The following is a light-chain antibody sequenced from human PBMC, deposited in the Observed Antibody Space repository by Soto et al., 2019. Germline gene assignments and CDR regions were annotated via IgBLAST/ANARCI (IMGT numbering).Light chain of an antibody. V-gene: IGKV1-5*03. CDR1: QTISSW. J-gene: IGKJ1*01. CDR2: KAS. Sequence: DIQMTQSPSTLSGSVGDRVTITCRASQTISSWLAWYQQKPGKAPKLLIYKASTLKSGVPSRFSGSGSGTEFTLTISSLDPDDIATYYCQQYNGYGRFGQGTKVEIK. CDR3: QQYNGYGR.